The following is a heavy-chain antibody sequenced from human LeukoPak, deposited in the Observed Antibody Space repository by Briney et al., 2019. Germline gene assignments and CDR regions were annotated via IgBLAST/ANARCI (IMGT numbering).Heavy chain of an antibody. CDR3: AREGTGYSFHFDY. J-gene: IGHJ4*02. D-gene: IGHD6-13*01. CDR2: VNPNSGNA. Sequence: ASVKVSCKASGYMFSSYDINWVRQATGQGLEWMGYVNPNSGNARYAQKFQGRVTITRDTSASTAYMELSSLRSEDTAVYYCAREGTGYSFHFDYWGQGTLVTVSS. CDR1: GYMFSSYD. V-gene: IGHV1-8*01.